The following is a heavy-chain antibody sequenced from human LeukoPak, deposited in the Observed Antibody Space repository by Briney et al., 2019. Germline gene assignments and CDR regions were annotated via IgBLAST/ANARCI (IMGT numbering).Heavy chain of an antibody. CDR2: MYHRGST. D-gene: IGHD4-11*01. V-gene: IGHV4-38-2*01. Sequence: PSETLSLTCSVSGHSISSGYYWGWIRQPPGKGLEWIGTMYHRGSTYYNPSLKSRVTMSGDTSKNHFSLKLSSVIAADAAVYYCARHRGDNSNPRYYFYYMYVWGKGTTVTVSS. CDR1: GHSISSGYY. CDR3: ARHRGDNSNPRYYFYYMYV. J-gene: IGHJ6*03.